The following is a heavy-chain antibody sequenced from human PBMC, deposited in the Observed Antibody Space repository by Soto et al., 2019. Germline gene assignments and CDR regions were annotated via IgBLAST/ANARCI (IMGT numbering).Heavy chain of an antibody. CDR1: GFTFSSYA. V-gene: IGHV3-23*01. Sequence: EVQLLESGGGLVQPGGSLRLSCAASGFTFSSYAMSWVRQAPGKGLEWVSAISGSGGSTYYADSVKGRFTISRDNSKNTLYLQMNSLRGEDTAVYYCAKEGGYCSSTSCYGRVYYWGQGTLVTVSS. D-gene: IGHD2-2*03. CDR3: AKEGGYCSSTSCYGRVYY. CDR2: ISGSGGST. J-gene: IGHJ4*02.